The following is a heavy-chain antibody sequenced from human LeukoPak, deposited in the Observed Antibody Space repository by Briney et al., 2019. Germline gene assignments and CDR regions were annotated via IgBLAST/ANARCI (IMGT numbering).Heavy chain of an antibody. Sequence: GGSLTLSCAASGYSFASFAMSWVRQPPGKGLEWVSCISGSGDSTFYPDSVAGRSAISSDKSKNTVYLQMMRLTAEDTAVYYCAKTRYNWKSGDALDVWGQGTMVTVSS. CDR3: AKTRYNWKSGDALDV. CDR1: GYSFASFA. D-gene: IGHD1-1*01. J-gene: IGHJ3*01. CDR2: ISGSGDST. V-gene: IGHV3-23*01.